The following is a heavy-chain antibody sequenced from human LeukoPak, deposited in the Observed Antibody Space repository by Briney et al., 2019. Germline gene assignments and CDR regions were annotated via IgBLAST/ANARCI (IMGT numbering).Heavy chain of an antibody. J-gene: IGHJ4*02. D-gene: IGHD2-2*01. CDR2: IKSKTDGGTT. V-gene: IGHV3-15*01. CDR3: TIERYCSGTTCAGGGY. Sequence: PGGSLRLSCAASGFIFSQAWMTWVRQAPGKGLEWVGRIKSKTDGGTTDYAAPVKGRFTISRDDSNNTVYLQVNSLKTEDTAVYYCTIERYCSGTTCAGGGYWGQGTLVTVSS. CDR1: GFIFSQAW.